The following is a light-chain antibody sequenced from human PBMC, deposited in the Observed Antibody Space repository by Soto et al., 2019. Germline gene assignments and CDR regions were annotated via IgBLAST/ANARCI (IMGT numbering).Light chain of an antibody. V-gene: IGLV2-14*03. CDR2: DVS. CDR1: SSDVGGCNY. CDR3: SSYGASSTL. Sequence: QSVLTKPASVSGSPGRSITISSTRTSSDVGGCNYVSWYQQHPGKAPKLLIYDVSYRPSGISDRFSGSKSGNTASLTISGLQPEDEADYYCSSYGASSTLFGGGTQLTVL. J-gene: IGLJ2*01.